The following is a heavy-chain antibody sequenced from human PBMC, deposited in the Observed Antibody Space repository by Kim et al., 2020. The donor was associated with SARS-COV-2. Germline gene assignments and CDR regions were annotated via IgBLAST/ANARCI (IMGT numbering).Heavy chain of an antibody. CDR1: GFTFSSYS. V-gene: IGHV3-21*01. CDR3: ARDRWESGGYCSGGSCYSIYYYGMDV. CDR2: ISSSSSYI. J-gene: IGHJ6*04. D-gene: IGHD2-15*01. Sequence: GGSLRLSCAASGFTFSSYSMNWVRQAPGKGLEWVSSISSSSSYIYYADSVKGRFTISRDNAKNSLYLQMNSLRAEDTAVYYCARDRWESGGYCSGGSCYSIYYYGMDVWGKGTTVTVSS.